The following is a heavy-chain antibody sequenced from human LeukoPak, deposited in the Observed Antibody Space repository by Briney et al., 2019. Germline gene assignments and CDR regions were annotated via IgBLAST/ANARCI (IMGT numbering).Heavy chain of an antibody. Sequence: KPSETLSLTCTVSGGSISSYYWSWIRQPPGKGLEWIGYIYYSGSTNYNPSLKSRVTISVDTSKNQFSLKLSSVTAADTAVYYCARVITMVRGVISYNWFDPWGQGTLVTVSS. J-gene: IGHJ5*02. V-gene: IGHV4-59*01. D-gene: IGHD3-10*01. CDR1: GGSISSYY. CDR3: ARVITMVRGVISYNWFDP. CDR2: IYYSGST.